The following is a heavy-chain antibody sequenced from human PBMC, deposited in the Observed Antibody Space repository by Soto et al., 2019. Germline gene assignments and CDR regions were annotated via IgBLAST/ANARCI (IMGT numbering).Heavy chain of an antibody. V-gene: IGHV3-33*01. J-gene: IGHJ6*02. D-gene: IGHD6-13*01. CDR2: IWYDGSNK. CDR3: AREVSSSWYRYGMDV. Sequence: QVQLVESGGGVVQPGRSLRLSCAASGFTFSSYGMHWVRQAPGKGLEWVAVIWYDGSNKYYADSVKGRFTISGDNSKNTRYRQMNSLRAEDTAVYYCAREVSSSWYRYGMDVWGQGTTVTVSS. CDR1: GFTFSSYG.